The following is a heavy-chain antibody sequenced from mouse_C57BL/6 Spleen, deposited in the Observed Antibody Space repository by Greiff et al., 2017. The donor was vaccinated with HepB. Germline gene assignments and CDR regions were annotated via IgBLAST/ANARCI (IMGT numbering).Heavy chain of an antibody. J-gene: IGHJ2*01. V-gene: IGHV5-15*04. Sequence: EVKLMESWGGLVQPGGSLKLSCAASGFTFSDYGMAWVRQAPRKGPEWVAFISNLAYSIYYADTVTGRFTISRENAKNTLYLEMSSLRSEDTAIYYCARRVGGNYFDYWGQGTTLTVSS. CDR2: ISNLAYSI. CDR1: GFTFSDYG. CDR3: ARRVGGNYFDY.